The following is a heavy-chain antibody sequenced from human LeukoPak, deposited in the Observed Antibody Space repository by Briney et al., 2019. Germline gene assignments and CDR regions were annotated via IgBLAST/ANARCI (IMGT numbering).Heavy chain of an antibody. CDR3: ARDYSSGYYDAFDI. D-gene: IGHD3-22*01. V-gene: IGHV4-59*01. CDR2: INYSGST. Sequence: SETLSLTCTVPGGSISSYYWSWIRQPPGKGLEWIGYINYSGSTNYNPSLKSRVTISVDTSKNQFSLMLSSVTAADTAVYYCARDYSSGYYDAFDIWGQGTMVTVSS. J-gene: IGHJ3*02. CDR1: GGSISSYY.